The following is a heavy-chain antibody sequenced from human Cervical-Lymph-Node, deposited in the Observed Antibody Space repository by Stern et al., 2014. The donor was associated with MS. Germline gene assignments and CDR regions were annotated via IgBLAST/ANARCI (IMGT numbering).Heavy chain of an antibody. CDR1: GASVISGNW. D-gene: IGHD2-2*01. V-gene: IGHV4-4*02. J-gene: IGHJ5*02. CDR3: ARVVAGCSRTSCFQDL. Sequence: VQLVESGPGLVKPSGTLSLTCAVSGASVISGNWWTWVRQPPGRTLQWIGEIYHREVANYNPSLKSRVTISIDKSTNHFSLKMTSMTAADTAVYYCARVVAGCSRTSCFQDLWGQGTLVTVSS. CDR2: IYHREVA.